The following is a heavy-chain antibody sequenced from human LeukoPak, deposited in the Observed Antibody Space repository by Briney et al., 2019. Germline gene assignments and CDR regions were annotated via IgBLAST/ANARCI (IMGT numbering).Heavy chain of an antibody. Sequence: GASVKVSCKASGYTFTSYYMHWVRQAPGQGLEWMGIINPSGGSTSYAQKFQGRVTMTRDMSTSTVYMELSSLRSEDTAVYYCARGHCGGDCYPKYYYYYSYMDVWGKGTTVTVSS. D-gene: IGHD2-21*02. CDR3: ARGHCGGDCYPKYYYYYSYMDV. CDR2: INPSGGST. J-gene: IGHJ6*03. CDR1: GYTFTSYY. V-gene: IGHV1-46*01.